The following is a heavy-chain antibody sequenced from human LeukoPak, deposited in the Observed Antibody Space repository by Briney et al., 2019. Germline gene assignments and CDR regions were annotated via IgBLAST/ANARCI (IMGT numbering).Heavy chain of an antibody. D-gene: IGHD3-22*01. V-gene: IGHV5-51*01. CDR1: GYSFTSYW. Sequence: GESLKISCKGSGYSFTSYWIGWVRQMPGKGLEWMGIIYPGDSDTRYSPSFQGQVTISADKSISTAYLQWSSLKASDTAMYYCARSYYYDSSGYYSHPRDGDWGQRTLVTVSS. CDR2: IYPGDSDT. J-gene: IGHJ4*02. CDR3: ARSYYYDSSGYYSHPRDGD.